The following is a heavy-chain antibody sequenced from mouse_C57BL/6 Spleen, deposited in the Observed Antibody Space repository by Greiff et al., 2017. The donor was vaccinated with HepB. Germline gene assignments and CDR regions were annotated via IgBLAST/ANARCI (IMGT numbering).Heavy chain of an antibody. V-gene: IGHV1-19*01. CDR3: APYYGSSYWFSY. Sequence: VQLQQSGPVLVKPGASVKMSCKASGYTFTDYYMNWVKQSHGKSLEWIGVINPYNGGTSYNQKFKGKATLTVDKSSSTAYMELNSLTSEDSAVYYCAPYYGSSYWFSYWGQGTLVTVSA. J-gene: IGHJ3*01. CDR2: INPYNGGT. CDR1: GYTFTDYY. D-gene: IGHD1-1*01.